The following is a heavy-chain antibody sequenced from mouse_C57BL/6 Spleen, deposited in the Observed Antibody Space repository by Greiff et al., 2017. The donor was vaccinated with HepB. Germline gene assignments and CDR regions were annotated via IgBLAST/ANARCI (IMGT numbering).Heavy chain of an antibody. J-gene: IGHJ1*03. CDR3: AREGDTTVVSHWYFDV. D-gene: IGHD1-1*01. Sequence: VQLQESGAELVKPGASVKISCKASGYAFSSYWMNWVKQRPGKGLEWIGQIYPGDGDTNYNGKFKGKATLTADKSSSTAYMQLSSLTSEDSAVYFCAREGDTTVVSHWYFDVWGTGTTVTVSS. CDR1: GYAFSSYW. V-gene: IGHV1-80*01. CDR2: IYPGDGDT.